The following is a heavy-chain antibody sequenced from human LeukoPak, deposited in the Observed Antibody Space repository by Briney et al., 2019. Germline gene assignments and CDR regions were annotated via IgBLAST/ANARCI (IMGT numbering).Heavy chain of an antibody. D-gene: IGHD3-22*01. CDR3: ASFTMIVAEDAFDI. J-gene: IGHJ3*02. Sequence: PGGSLRLSCAASGFTFSSSAMSWVRQAPGKGLEWVGRTRNKANSYTTEYAASVKGRFTISRDDSKNSLYLQMNSLKTEDTAVYYCASFTMIVAEDAFDIWGQGTMVTVSS. CDR1: GFTFSSSA. V-gene: IGHV3-72*01. CDR2: TRNKANSYTT.